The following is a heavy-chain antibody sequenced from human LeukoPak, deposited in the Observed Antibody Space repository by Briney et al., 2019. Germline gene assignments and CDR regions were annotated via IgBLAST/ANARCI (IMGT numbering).Heavy chain of an antibody. CDR3: AKGRRGSYYSGKDY. V-gene: IGHV3-21*04. CDR2: ISTSSAHI. Sequence: GGSLRLSCAASGFTFSSYSMIWVRQAPGRGLEWVSSISTSSAHIYYADSVKGRFTISRDISMNTLYLQMNSLSADDTSLYYCAKGRRGSYYSGKDYWGQGTLVTVSS. D-gene: IGHD3-22*01. CDR1: GFTFSSYS. J-gene: IGHJ4*02.